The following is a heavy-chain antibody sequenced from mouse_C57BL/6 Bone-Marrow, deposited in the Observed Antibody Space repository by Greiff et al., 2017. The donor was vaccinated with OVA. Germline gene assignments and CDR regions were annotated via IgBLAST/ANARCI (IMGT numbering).Heavy chain of an antibody. J-gene: IGHJ1*03. D-gene: IGHD1-1*01. CDR1: GYTFTSYW. Sequence: QVQLQQPGAELVKPGASVKMSCKASGYTFTSYWITWVKQRPGQGLEWIGDIYPGSGSTNYNEKFKSKATMTVDTSSSTAYMQLSSLTSEDSAVYYSAREDYSYWYFDVWGTGTTVTVSS. CDR3: AREDYSYWYFDV. CDR2: IYPGSGST. V-gene: IGHV1-55*01.